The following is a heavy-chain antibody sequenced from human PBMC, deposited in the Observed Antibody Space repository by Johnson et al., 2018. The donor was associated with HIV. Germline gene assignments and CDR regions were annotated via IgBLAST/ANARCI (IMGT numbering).Heavy chain of an antibody. CDR2: IYSGGST. J-gene: IGHJ3*02. D-gene: IGHD3-22*01. CDR3: ARSRYDSSGYGI. Sequence: VQLVESGGGLVQPGGSLRVSCAASGFTVSSNYMSWVRQAPGQGLAWVSVIYSGGSTYYADSVKGRFTLSRDNSKNTLYLQMNSLRAEDTAVYYCARSRYDSSGYGIWGQGTMVTVSS. V-gene: IGHV3-66*01. CDR1: GFTVSSNY.